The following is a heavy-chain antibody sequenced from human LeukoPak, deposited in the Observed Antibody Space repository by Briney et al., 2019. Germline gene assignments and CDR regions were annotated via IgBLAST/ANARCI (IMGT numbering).Heavy chain of an antibody. CDR2: ISAYNNYT. CDR1: GYTFTHYI. CDR3: AREGADDHGRLLWFDP. V-gene: IGHV1-18*01. D-gene: IGHD4-17*01. Sequence: ASVKVSCKASGYTFTHYIINWVRQAPGQGLEWMGRISAYNNYTTCAQKFQGRIAMTTDTSTNTAYMDLRSLRSDDTAFYYCAREGADDHGRLLWFDPWGQGTLVTVSS. J-gene: IGHJ5*02.